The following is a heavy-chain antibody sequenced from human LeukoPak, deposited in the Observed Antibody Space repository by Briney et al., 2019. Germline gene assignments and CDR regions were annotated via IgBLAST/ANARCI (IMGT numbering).Heavy chain of an antibody. D-gene: IGHD5-24*01. Sequence: PSETPSLTCTVSGGSISSHYWSWIRQPPGKGLEYIGYIYYSGSTNYNPSLKSRLTISVDTSKNQFSLKLSSVTAADTAVYYCAREASQEGAHYNGVWGKGTTVTISS. CDR2: IYYSGST. CDR1: GGSISSHY. J-gene: IGHJ6*04. CDR3: AREASQEGAHYNGV. V-gene: IGHV4-59*11.